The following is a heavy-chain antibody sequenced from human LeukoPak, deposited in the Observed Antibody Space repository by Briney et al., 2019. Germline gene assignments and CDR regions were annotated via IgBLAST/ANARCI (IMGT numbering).Heavy chain of an antibody. Sequence: GGSLRLSCAASGFTFSSYSMNWVRQAPGKGLEWVSSISSSSSYIYYADSVKGRFTISRDNAKNSLYLQMNSLRAEDTAVYYYARDLDSSGWYGRGNYYYGMDVWGQGTTVTVSS. D-gene: IGHD6-19*01. J-gene: IGHJ6*02. V-gene: IGHV3-21*01. CDR3: ARDLDSSGWYGRGNYYYGMDV. CDR2: ISSSSSYI. CDR1: GFTFSSYS.